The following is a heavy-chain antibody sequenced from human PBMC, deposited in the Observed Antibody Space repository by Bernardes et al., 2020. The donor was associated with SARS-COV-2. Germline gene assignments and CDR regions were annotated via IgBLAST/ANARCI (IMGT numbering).Heavy chain of an antibody. D-gene: IGHD3-9*01. Sequence: GGSLRLSCAASGFTFSSYGMHWVRQAPGKGLEWVAVIWYDGSNKYYADSVKGRFTISRDNSKNTLYLQMNSLRAEDTAVYYCASTFDWSTYYYGMDVWGQGTTVTVSS. CDR3: ASTFDWSTYYYGMDV. CDR1: GFTFSSYG. CDR2: IWYDGSNK. V-gene: IGHV3-33*01. J-gene: IGHJ6*02.